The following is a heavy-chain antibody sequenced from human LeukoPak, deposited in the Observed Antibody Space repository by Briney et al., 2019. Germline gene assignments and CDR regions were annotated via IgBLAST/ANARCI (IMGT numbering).Heavy chain of an antibody. Sequence: PSETLSLTCAVYGGSFSGYYWSWIRQPPGKGLEWIGEINHSGSTNYNPSLKSRVTISVDTSKNQFSLKLSSVTAADTAVYYCARDLGYSSSWPIFGFDPWGQGTLVTVSS. J-gene: IGHJ5*02. CDR2: INHSGST. CDR1: GGSFSGYY. D-gene: IGHD6-13*01. CDR3: ARDLGYSSSWPIFGFDP. V-gene: IGHV4-34*01.